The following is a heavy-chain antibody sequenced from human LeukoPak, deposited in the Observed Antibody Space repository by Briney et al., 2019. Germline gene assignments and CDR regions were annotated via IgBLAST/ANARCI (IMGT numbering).Heavy chain of an antibody. J-gene: IGHJ3*02. CDR1: GGSISSGSYY. CDR2: IYTSGST. Sequence: SETLSLTCTVSGGSISSGSYYWSWIRQPAGKGLEWIGRIYTSGSTNYNPSLKSRVTISVDTSKNQFSLKLSSVTAADTAAYYCARDSYDAFDIWGQGTMVTVSS. V-gene: IGHV4-61*02. CDR3: ARDSYDAFDI.